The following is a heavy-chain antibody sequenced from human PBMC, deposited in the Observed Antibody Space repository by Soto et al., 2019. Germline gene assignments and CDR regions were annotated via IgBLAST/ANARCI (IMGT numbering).Heavy chain of an antibody. D-gene: IGHD1-26*01. CDR3: STGGKYYGMDV. J-gene: IGHJ6*02. Sequence: GGSLRLSCAASGFTFSKAWMSWVRRAPGKGLEWVGRIKSKTDGGTIDYAAPVKGRFTISRDDSKNTLYLQMNSLRTEDTAVYYCSTGGKYYGMDVWGQGTTVTVSS. CDR1: GFTFSKAW. CDR2: IKSKTDGGTI. V-gene: IGHV3-15*01.